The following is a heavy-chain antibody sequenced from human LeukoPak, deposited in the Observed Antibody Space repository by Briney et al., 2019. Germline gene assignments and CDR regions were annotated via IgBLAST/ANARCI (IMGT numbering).Heavy chain of an antibody. CDR3: ARFKGYSSSWYFIGLDY. V-gene: IGHV4-39*07. J-gene: IGHJ4*02. CDR2: INHSGST. Sequence: SETLSLTRTVSGGSISSSSYYWSWIRQPPGKGLEWIGEINHSGSTNYNPSLKSRVTISVDTSKNQFSLKLSPVTAADTAVYYCARFKGYSSSWYFIGLDYWGQGTLVTVSS. D-gene: IGHD6-13*01. CDR1: GGSISSSSYY.